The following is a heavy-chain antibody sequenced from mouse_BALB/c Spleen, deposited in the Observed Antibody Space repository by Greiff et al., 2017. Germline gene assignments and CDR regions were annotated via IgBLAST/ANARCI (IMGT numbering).Heavy chain of an antibody. CDR1: GFTFSSYT. CDR3: TREYYYGSSPWFAF. V-gene: IGHV5-6-4*01. J-gene: IGHJ3*01. D-gene: IGHD1-1*01. Sequence: DVMLVESGGGLVKPGGSLKLSCAASGFTFSSYTMSWVRQTPEKRLEWVATISSGGSYTYYPDSVKGRFTISRDNAKNTLYLQMSSLKSEDTAMYYCTREYYYGSSPWFAFWGEEALGTVSA. CDR2: ISSGGSYT.